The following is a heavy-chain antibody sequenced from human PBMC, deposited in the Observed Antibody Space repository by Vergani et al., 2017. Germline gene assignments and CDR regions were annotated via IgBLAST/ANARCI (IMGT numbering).Heavy chain of an antibody. CDR3: ARDLRLLYNRFDP. CDR1: GFTFNQYG. V-gene: IGHV3-33*01. Sequence: VESGGGVVQPGRSLRLSCAASGFTFNQYGMHWVRQAPGKGLEGVAVTWYDGNNKQYADSVKGRFTISRDNSKSTMYLQMNSLRDEDTGVYYCARDLRLLYNRFDPWGQGTLVTVSS. CDR2: TWYDGNNK. D-gene: IGHD1-14*01. J-gene: IGHJ5*02.